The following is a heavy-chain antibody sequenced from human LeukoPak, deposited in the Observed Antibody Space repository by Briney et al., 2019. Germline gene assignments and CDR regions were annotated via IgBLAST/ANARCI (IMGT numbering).Heavy chain of an antibody. V-gene: IGHV1-69*13. CDR1: GYTLTELS. J-gene: IGHJ4*02. CDR3: ATGRDRYCSGGSCYLGDDY. CDR2: IIPIFGTA. D-gene: IGHD2-15*01. Sequence: SVKVSCKVSGYTLTELSMHWVRQAPGKGLEWMGGIIPIFGTANYAQKFQGRVTITADESTSTAYMELSSLRSEDTAVYYCATGRDRYCSGGSCYLGDDYWGQGTLVTVSS.